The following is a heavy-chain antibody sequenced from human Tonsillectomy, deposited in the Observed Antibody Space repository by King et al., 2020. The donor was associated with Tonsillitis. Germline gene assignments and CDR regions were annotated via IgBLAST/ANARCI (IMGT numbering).Heavy chain of an antibody. CDR2: IYYSGST. CDR3: ARHYRTNYCSSTSCLNWFDP. V-gene: IGHV4-39*01. D-gene: IGHD2-2*01. J-gene: IGHJ5*02. CDR1: GGSISSSSYY. Sequence: QLQESGPGLVKPSETLSLTCTVSGGSISSSSYYWGWIRQPPGKGLEWIGSIYYSGSTYYNPSLKSRVTISVDTSKNQFSLKLSSVTAADTAVYYCARHYRTNYCSSTSCLNWFDPWGQGTLVTVSS.